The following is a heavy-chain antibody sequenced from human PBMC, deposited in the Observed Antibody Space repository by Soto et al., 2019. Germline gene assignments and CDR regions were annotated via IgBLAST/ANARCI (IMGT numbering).Heavy chain of an antibody. CDR3: AKNWDTTSSSSSH. D-gene: IGHD6-6*01. CDR1: GFTFSTYA. Sequence: GGSLRLSCAASGFTFSTYAMSWVRQAPGKGLEWVSAISGTGGSTYYADSVKGRFTISRDNSKNTLYLQMNSLRAEDTAVYYCAKNWDTTSSSSSHWGQGTLVTVSS. J-gene: IGHJ4*02. CDR2: ISGTGGST. V-gene: IGHV3-23*01.